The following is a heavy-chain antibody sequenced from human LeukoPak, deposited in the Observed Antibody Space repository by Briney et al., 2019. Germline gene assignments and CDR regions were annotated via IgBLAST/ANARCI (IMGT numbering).Heavy chain of an antibody. V-gene: IGHV3-30-3*01. CDR2: ISYDGNNK. CDR3: ARDPVTTWGYFDY. J-gene: IGHJ4*02. Sequence: GGSLRLSCAASGFTFSSYAMHWVRQAPGKGLEWVAAISYDGNNKHYADSVKGRFTISRDNSRNTLYLQMNSLRAEDTAVYYCARDPVTTWGYFDYWGQGTLVTVSS. D-gene: IGHD4-17*01. CDR1: GFTFSSYA.